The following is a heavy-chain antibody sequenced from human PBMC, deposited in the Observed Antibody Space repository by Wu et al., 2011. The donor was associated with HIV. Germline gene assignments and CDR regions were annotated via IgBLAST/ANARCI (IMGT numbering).Heavy chain of an antibody. CDR3: ARGDLGSGWYVEGEVY. J-gene: IGHJ4*02. Sequence: VQLVQSGAEVKKPWASMKVSCKASGYTFTSYYMHWVRQAPGQGLEWMGGIIPIFGTANYAQKFQGRVTITTDESTSTAYMELNSLRSEDTAVYYCARGDLGSGWYVEGEVYWGQGTLVTVSS. D-gene: IGHD6-19*01. CDR1: GYTFTSYY. CDR2: IIPIFGTA. V-gene: IGHV1-69*01.